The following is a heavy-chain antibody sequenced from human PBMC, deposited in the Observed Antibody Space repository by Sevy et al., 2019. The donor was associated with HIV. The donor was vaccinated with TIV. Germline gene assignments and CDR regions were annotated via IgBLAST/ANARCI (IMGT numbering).Heavy chain of an antibody. Sequence: SLRLSCAASGFTFDDYAMHWVRQAPGKGLEWVSGISWNSGSIGYADSVKGRFTISRDNAKNSLYLQMNSLRAEDTALYYCAKVRGSGSLDAFDIWGQGTMVTVSS. J-gene: IGHJ3*02. CDR1: GFTFDDYA. CDR3: AKVRGSGSLDAFDI. D-gene: IGHD3-10*01. CDR2: ISWNSGSI. V-gene: IGHV3-9*01.